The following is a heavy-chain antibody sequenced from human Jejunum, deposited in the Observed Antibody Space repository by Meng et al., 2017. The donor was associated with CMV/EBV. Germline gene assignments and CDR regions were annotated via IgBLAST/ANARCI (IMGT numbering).Heavy chain of an antibody. CDR3: AKESGEYQMLSYYGLDV. Sequence: FSSCAMTWVSQDPGKGLEWLSVISRSGGDTYYADSVKGRFTISRDNSKNTLYLQMDSLRAEDTAVYYCAKESGEYQMLSYYGLDVWGQGTTVTVSS. CDR1: FSSCA. J-gene: IGHJ6*02. V-gene: IGHV3-23*01. CDR2: ISRSGGDT. D-gene: IGHD2-2*01.